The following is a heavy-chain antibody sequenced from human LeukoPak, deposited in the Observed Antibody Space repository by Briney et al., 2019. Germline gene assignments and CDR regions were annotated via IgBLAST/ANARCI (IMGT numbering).Heavy chain of an antibody. D-gene: IGHD4-17*01. CDR2: ISAQHGQT. Sequence: ASVKVSCKTSGYSENFYGITWVRQVAGQGLEWMGWISAQHGQTEYAPNSQDRVTMTTDTYTNTAYMDLSSLRSEDTAVYYCARLSSHYGDYKVDPWGQGTLVTVSS. CDR3: ARLSSHYGDYKVDP. CDR1: GYSENFYG. V-gene: IGHV1-18*01. J-gene: IGHJ5*02.